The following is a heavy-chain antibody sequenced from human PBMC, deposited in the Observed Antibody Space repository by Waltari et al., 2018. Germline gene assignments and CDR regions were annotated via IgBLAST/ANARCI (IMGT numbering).Heavy chain of an antibody. CDR2: ITTMFGAA. CDR1: GGTGSSKA. D-gene: IGHD3-10*01. J-gene: IGHJ4*02. Sequence: QVQLVQSGAEVKKPGCSVEGACKGSGGTGSSKATSWGRQAPGQGLEWRGGITTMFGAADYAQNFQGRVTITADESTSTAYMELSSLRSEDTAVYYCAMEGKTYYSQQPYYFDYWGQGTLVTVSS. CDR3: AMEGKTYYSQQPYYFDY. V-gene: IGHV1-69*01.